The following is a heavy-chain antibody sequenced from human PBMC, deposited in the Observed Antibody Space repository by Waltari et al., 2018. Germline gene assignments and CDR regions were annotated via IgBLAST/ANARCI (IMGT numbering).Heavy chain of an antibody. CDR2: ISGSGGST. CDR1: GFTFSSYA. V-gene: IGHV3-23*01. Sequence: EVQLLESGGGLVQPGGSLRLSCAASGFTFSSYAMSWVRQAPGKALAWVSAISGSGGSTYYADSVKGRFTISRDNSKNTLYLQMNSLRAEDTAVYYCAKDRPPYSYYDFWSGSPSEFDYWGQGTLVTVSS. J-gene: IGHJ4*02. CDR3: AKDRPPYSYYDFWSGSPSEFDY. D-gene: IGHD3-3*01.